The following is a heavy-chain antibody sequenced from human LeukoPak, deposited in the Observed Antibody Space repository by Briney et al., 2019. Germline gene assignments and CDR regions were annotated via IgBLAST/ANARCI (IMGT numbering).Heavy chain of an antibody. J-gene: IGHJ4*02. V-gene: IGHV1-69*04. D-gene: IGHD6-19*01. Sequence: SVKVSCKASGGTFSSYAISWVRQAPGQGLEWMGRIIPILGIANYAQKFQGRVTITADKSTCTAYMELSSLRSEDTAVYYCARSWDSSRWFFDYWGQGTLVTVSS. CDR2: IIPILGIA. CDR3: ARSWDSSRWFFDY. CDR1: GGTFSSYA.